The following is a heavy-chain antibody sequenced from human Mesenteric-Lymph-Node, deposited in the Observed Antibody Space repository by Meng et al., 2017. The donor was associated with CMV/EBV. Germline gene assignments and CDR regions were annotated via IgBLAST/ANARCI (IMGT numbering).Heavy chain of an antibody. CDR2: IYHSGST. J-gene: IGHJ3*02. CDR3: ARVEAGTPEVAFDI. D-gene: IGHD1-1*01. Sequence: SETLSLTCAVSGGSISSSNWWSWVRQPPGKGLEWIGEIYHSGSTNYNPSLKSRVTISVDKSKNQFSLKLSSVTAADTAVYYCARVEAGTPEVAFDIWGQGTMVTVSS. V-gene: IGHV4-4*02. CDR1: GGSISSSNW.